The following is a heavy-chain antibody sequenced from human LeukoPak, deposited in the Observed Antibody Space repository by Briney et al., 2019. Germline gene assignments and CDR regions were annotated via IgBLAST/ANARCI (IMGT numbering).Heavy chain of an antibody. D-gene: IGHD3-22*01. CDR3: ASQDYYDSSGYYQKFDY. J-gene: IGHJ4*02. Sequence: SETLSLTCAVYGGSFSGYYWSWIRQPPGKGLEWIGEINHSGSTNYNPSLKSRVTISVDTSKNQFSLKLSSVTAADTAVYYCASQDYYDSSGYYQKFDYRGQGTLVTVSS. V-gene: IGHV4-34*01. CDR1: GGSFSGYY. CDR2: INHSGST.